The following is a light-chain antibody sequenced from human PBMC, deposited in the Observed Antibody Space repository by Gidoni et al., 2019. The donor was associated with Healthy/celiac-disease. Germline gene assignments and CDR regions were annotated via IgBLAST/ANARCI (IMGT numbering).Light chain of an antibody. Sequence: QAVVTHEPSLTVSPGGTVTLTCGSSTGAVTSGHYPYWFQQKPGQAPRTLIYDTSNKHSWTPARFSGSLLGGKAALTRSGAQPEDEAEYYCLLSYSGAHWVFGGGTKLTVL. CDR3: LLSYSGAHWV. V-gene: IGLV7-46*01. J-gene: IGLJ3*02. CDR2: DTS. CDR1: TGAVTSGHY.